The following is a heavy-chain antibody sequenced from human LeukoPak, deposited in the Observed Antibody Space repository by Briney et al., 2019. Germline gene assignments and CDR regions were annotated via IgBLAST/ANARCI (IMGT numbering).Heavy chain of an antibody. CDR3: ASDLVCTVNCKDS. J-gene: IGHJ4*02. Sequence: SVKVSCKASGGTFSSYAISWVRQAPGQGLEWLGGIIPIFGTANYAQKFQGRVTITADESTSTAYMELSSLRSEDTAVYYCASDLVCTVNCKDSWGQGTLVTVSS. CDR1: GGTFSSYA. V-gene: IGHV1-69*13. D-gene: IGHD3/OR15-3a*01. CDR2: IIPIFGTA.